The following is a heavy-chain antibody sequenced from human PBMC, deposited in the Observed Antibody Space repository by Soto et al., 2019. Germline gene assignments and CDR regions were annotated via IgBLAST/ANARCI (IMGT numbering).Heavy chain of an antibody. CDR3: ARMVGGSSDY. J-gene: IGHJ4*02. CDR2: TFYRSKWHS. Sequence: SQTLSLTCAISGDSFSNTTAAWNWIRQPPSRGIEWLGRTFYRSKWHSDHAVSVKSRIIIKPDTSKNQFSLQLNSVTPEDAAMYYCARMVGGSSDYWGQGTLVTVSS. D-gene: IGHD2-15*01. CDR1: GDSFSNTTAA. V-gene: IGHV6-1*01.